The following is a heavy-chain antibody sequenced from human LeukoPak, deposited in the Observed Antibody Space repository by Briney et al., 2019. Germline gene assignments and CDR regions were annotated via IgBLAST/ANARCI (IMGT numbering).Heavy chain of an antibody. V-gene: IGHV4-61*02. J-gene: IGHJ4*02. CDR1: GGSISSGDYY. CDR3: ARVDTMIVVVD. Sequence: SQTLSLTCTVSGGSISSGDYYWSWIRQPAGKGLEWIGRIYTSGSTNYNPSLKSRVTMSVDTSKNQFSLKLSSVTAADTAVYYCARVDTMIVVVDWGQGTLVTVSS. CDR2: IYTSGST. D-gene: IGHD3-22*01.